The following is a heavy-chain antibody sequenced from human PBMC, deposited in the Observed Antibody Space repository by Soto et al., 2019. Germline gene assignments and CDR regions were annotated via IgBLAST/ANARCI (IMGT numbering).Heavy chain of an antibody. D-gene: IGHD3-10*01. CDR1: GYTFTSYA. V-gene: IGHV1-3*01. J-gene: IGHJ4*02. Sequence: ASVKVSCKASGYTFTSYAMHWVRQAPGQRLEWMGWINAGNGNTKYSQKFQGRVTITRDTSASTAYMELSSLRSEDTAVYYCARGDTMIRGVIIDYFDYWGQGTLVTVSS. CDR2: INAGNGNT. CDR3: ARGDTMIRGVIIDYFDY.